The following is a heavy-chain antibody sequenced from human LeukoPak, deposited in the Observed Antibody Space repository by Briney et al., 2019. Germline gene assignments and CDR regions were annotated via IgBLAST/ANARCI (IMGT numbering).Heavy chain of an antibody. V-gene: IGHV5-51*01. Sequence: GESLKISCKGSGYGFSSYWIGWVRQMPGKGLEWMGIINPGDSDTRYSPSFQGQVTISADKSISTAYLQWSSLKDSDTAIYYCARLGSSWNFDYWGHGTLVTVSS. CDR3: ARLGSSWNFDY. D-gene: IGHD6-13*01. CDR2: INPGDSDT. J-gene: IGHJ4*01. CDR1: GYGFSSYW.